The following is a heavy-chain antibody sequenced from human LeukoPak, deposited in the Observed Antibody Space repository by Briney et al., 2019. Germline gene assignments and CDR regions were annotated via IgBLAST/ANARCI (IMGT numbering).Heavy chain of an antibody. V-gene: IGHV3-30*02. CDR1: GFTFSSYG. D-gene: IGHD1-26*01. J-gene: IGHJ3*02. CDR3: ARDGGAASGSYPPYAFDI. Sequence: GGSLRLSCAASGFTFSSYGMHWVRQAPGKGLEWVAFIRYDGSNKYYADSVKGRFTISRDNSKNTLYLQMNSLRAEDTAVYYCARDGGAASGSYPPYAFDIWGQGTMVTVSS. CDR2: IRYDGSNK.